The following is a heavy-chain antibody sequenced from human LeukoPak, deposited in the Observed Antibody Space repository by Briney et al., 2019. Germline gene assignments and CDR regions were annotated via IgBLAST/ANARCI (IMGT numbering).Heavy chain of an antibody. CDR2: INHSGSA. V-gene: IGHV4-34*01. CDR3: ASGGGDY. Sequence: SETLSLTCAVYGGSFSGYYWSWIRQPPGKGLEWIGQINHSGSANYNSSLKSRVTISVDTSKNQFSLKLSSVTAADTAVYYCASGGGDYWGQGTLVTVSS. CDR1: GGSFSGYY. D-gene: IGHD3-16*01. J-gene: IGHJ4*02.